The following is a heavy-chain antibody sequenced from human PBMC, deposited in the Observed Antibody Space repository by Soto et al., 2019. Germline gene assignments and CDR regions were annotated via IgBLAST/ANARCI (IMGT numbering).Heavy chain of an antibody. CDR1: GYTFTGYY. CDR3: ARNERITIFGVVSARN. D-gene: IGHD3-3*01. CDR2: INPNSGGT. V-gene: IGHV1-2*02. Sequence: ASVKVSCKASGYTFTGYYMHWVRQAPGQGLEWMGWINPNSGGTNYAQKLQGRATMTRDTSISTAYMELSRLRSDDTAVYYCARNERITIFGVVSARNWGQGTLVTVSS. J-gene: IGHJ4*02.